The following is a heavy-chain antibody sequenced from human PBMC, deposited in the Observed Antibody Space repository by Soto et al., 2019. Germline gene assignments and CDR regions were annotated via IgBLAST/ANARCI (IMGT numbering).Heavy chain of an antibody. J-gene: IGHJ4*02. V-gene: IGHV3-33*08. Sequence: GGSLRLSCAASGFTFSAYGMYWVRQAPGKGLEWVAVIWYDGTNKYYADSVKSRFTISRDNSKNMLYLQMNSLRAEDTAVYYCARDRNYYGSGSSAIDYWGQGTLVTVSS. CDR2: IWYDGTNK. CDR1: GFTFSAYG. CDR3: ARDRNYYGSGSSAIDY. D-gene: IGHD3-10*01.